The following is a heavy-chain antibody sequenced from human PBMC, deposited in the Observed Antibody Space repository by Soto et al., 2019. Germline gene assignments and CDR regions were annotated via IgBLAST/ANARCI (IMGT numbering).Heavy chain of an antibody. V-gene: IGHV3-21*01. CDR3: ARAPDIVATILDYFDY. CDR1: GFTFSSYS. CDR2: ISSSSSYI. J-gene: IGHJ4*02. Sequence: EVQLVESGGGLVKPGGSLRLSCAASGFTFSSYSMNWVRQAPGKGLEWVSSISSSSSYIYYADSVKGRSTISRDNANNSLYLQMNSLRAEDTAVYYCARAPDIVATILDYFDYWGQGTLVTVSS. D-gene: IGHD5-12*01.